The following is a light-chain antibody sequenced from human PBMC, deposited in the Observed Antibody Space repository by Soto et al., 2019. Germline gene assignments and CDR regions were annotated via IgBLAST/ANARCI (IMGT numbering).Light chain of an antibody. Sequence: QLVLTQPPSASGTPGQRVTISCSGSSSNIGSNTVNWYQQLPGTAPKLLIYSNNQRPSGVPDRFSGSKSGTSASLAISGLQSEDEADYYCAAWDDSLNVVVFGGGTKLTVL. J-gene: IGLJ2*01. CDR1: SSNIGSNT. CDR2: SNN. V-gene: IGLV1-44*01. CDR3: AAWDDSLNVVV.